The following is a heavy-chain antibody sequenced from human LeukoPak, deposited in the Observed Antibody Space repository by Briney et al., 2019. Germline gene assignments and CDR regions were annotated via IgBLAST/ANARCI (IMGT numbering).Heavy chain of an antibody. CDR2: INHSGST. CDR1: GGSFSGYY. CDR3: ARKASHFSYGLRAIDY. D-gene: IGHD5-18*01. V-gene: IGHV4-34*01. J-gene: IGHJ4*02. Sequence: SETLSLTCAVYGGSFSGYYWSWIRQPPGKGLEWIGEINHSGSTNYNPSPKSRVTISVDTSKNHFSLKLNSMTAADTAVYYCARKASHFSYGLRAIDYWGQGNLVTVSS.